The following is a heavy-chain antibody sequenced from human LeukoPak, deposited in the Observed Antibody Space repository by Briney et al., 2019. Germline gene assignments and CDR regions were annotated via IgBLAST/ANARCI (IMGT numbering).Heavy chain of an antibody. Sequence: KPSETLSLTCTVSGGSISSYYWSWIRQPPGKGLEWIGYIYYSGSTNYNPSLKSRVTISVDRSKNQFSLKLSSVTAADTAVYYCARAEDSGSYYNYWGQGTLVTVSS. V-gene: IGHV4-59*12. CDR2: IYYSGST. CDR1: GGSISSYY. CDR3: ARAEDSGSYYNY. J-gene: IGHJ4*02. D-gene: IGHD1-26*01.